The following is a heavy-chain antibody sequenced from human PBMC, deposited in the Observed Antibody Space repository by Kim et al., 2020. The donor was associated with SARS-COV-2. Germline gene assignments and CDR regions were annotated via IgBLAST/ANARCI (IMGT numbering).Heavy chain of an antibody. CDR3: AREKGPWYSSNWFHYYMEG. J-gene: IGHJ6*03. CDR2: MSYDGSNE. Sequence: GGSLRLSCAASGFTFSSHTMYWVRQAPGKGLEWVVVMSYDGSNEYYADSVKGRFTISRDNSKNTLYLEMNSLRPEDTAVYYCAREKGPWYSSNWFHYYMEGWGKGT. CDR1: GFTFSSHT. V-gene: IGHV3-30-3*01. D-gene: IGHD6-13*01.